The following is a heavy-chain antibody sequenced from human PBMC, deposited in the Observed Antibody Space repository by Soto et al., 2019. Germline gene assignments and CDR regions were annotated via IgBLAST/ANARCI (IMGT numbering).Heavy chain of an antibody. J-gene: IGHJ3*02. V-gene: IGHV3-48*01. CDR2: ISSSDMI. CDR1: GFIFSSYS. Sequence: PGGSLRLSCAASGFIFSSYSMNWVRQAPGKGLQWVSYISSSDMIYYADSVKGRFTISRDNSKNTLYLQMNSLRAEDTAVYYCARDSSGFDAFDIWGQGTMVTVSS. CDR3: ARDSSGFDAFDI. D-gene: IGHD6-19*01.